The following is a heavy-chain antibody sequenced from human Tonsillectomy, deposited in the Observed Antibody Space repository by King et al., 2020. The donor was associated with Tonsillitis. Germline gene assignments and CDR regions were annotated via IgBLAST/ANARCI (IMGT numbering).Heavy chain of an antibody. CDR1: GGSISSYY. V-gene: IGHV4-59*01. CDR2: IYYTGST. CDR3: ARDRGYYGSGSPLDY. Sequence: VQLQESGPGLVKPSETLSLTCTVSGGSISSYYWSWLRQPPGKGLEWIGYIYYTGSTNHNPSLKSRVTISVDTSKNQFSLKLSSVTAADTAVYYCARDRGYYGSGSPLDYWGQGTLVTVSS. J-gene: IGHJ4*02. D-gene: IGHD3-10*01.